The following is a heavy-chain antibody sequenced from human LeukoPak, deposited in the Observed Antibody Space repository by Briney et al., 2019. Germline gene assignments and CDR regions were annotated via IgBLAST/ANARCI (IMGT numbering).Heavy chain of an antibody. CDR1: GGSISSYC. Sequence: SETLSLTCTVSGGSISSYCWIWFRQPAGKGLEWIGRIHTSGSTNYNPSLKSRVTMSLDTSKNQFSLKLTSVTAADTAVFYCAGTQHGELDYWGQGALVTVSS. CDR3: AGTQHGELDY. V-gene: IGHV4-4*07. J-gene: IGHJ4*02. CDR2: IHTSGST. D-gene: IGHD7-27*01.